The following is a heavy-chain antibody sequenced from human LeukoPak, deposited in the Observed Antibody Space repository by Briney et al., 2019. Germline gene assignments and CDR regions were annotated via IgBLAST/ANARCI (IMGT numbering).Heavy chain of an antibody. J-gene: IGHJ5*02. CDR1: GGTFSSYA. D-gene: IGHD3-22*01. CDR3: ARDQRFNYDSSGYEYNWFDP. CDR2: IIPIFGTA. V-gene: IGHV1-69*13. Sequence: ASVKVSFKASGGTFSSYAISWVRQAPGQGLEWMGGIIPIFGTANYAQKFQGRVTITADESTSTAYMELSSLRSEDTAVYYCARDQRFNYDSSGYEYNWFDPWGQGTLVTVSS.